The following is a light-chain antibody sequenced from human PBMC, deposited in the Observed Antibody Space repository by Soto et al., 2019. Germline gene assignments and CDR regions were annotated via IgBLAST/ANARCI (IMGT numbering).Light chain of an antibody. Sequence: EIVLTQSPGTLSLSPGERATLSCRASQSISSNNLAWYQQIPGQAPRVLIYGTSSRATGIPDRFSGSGSGTDFTLTISRLEPEDFAVYYCQLFGTSPPWTFGQGTKVEIK. CDR2: GTS. V-gene: IGKV3-20*01. CDR3: QLFGTSPPWT. CDR1: QSISSNN. J-gene: IGKJ1*01.